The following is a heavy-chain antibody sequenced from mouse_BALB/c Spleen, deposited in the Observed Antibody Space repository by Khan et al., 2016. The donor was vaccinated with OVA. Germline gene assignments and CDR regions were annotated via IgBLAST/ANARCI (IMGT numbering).Heavy chain of an antibody. D-gene: IGHD2-3*01. J-gene: IGHJ4*01. V-gene: IGHV3-2*02. CDR2: ISYSGSN. CDR3: ARRDGYYGYAMDY. CDR1: GYSITSDYA. Sequence: EVQLQESGPGLVKPSQSLSLTCTVTGYSITSDYAWNWIRQFPGNKLEWMGYISYSGSNSYNPSLKSRISITRDTSKNQFFLQLNSVTTEDTATCYSARRDGYYGYAMDYWGQGTSVTVSS.